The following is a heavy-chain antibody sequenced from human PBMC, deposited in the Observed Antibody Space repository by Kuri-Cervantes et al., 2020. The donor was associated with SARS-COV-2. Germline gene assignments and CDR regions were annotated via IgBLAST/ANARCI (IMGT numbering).Heavy chain of an antibody. D-gene: IGHD3-16*01. V-gene: IGHV3-13*03. CDR2: IGTAGDT. Sequence: GESLKISCAACGFTFSSYDMHWVRQATGKGLEWVSAIGTAGDTYYPGSVKGQFTISRDNAKNSLYLQMNSLRAEDMALYYCAKDIGLGPDRGDAFDIWGQGTMVTVSS. CDR3: AKDIGLGPDRGDAFDI. CDR1: GFTFSSYD. J-gene: IGHJ3*02.